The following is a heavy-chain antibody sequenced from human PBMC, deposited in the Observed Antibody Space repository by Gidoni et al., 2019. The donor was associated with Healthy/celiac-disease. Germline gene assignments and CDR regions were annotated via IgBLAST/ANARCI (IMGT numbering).Heavy chain of an antibody. CDR2: ISWNSGSI. D-gene: IGHD3-16*01. CDR3: AKDIGRGTYYFDY. CDR1: GFTFDDYA. V-gene: IGHV3-9*01. J-gene: IGHJ4*02. Sequence: EVQLDESGGGLVQPGRSLRLSCPASGFTFDDYAMHWVRQAPGKGLEWVSGISWNSGSIGYADSVKGRFTISRDNAKNSLYLQMNSLRAEDTALYYCAKDIGRGTYYFDYWGQGTLVTVSS.